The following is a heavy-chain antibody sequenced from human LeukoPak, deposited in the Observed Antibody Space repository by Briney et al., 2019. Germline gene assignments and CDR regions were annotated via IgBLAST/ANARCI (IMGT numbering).Heavy chain of an antibody. J-gene: IGHJ4*02. V-gene: IGHV4-34*01. D-gene: IGHD3-10*01. CDR3: ARGGSVIIPPFDY. Sequence: WETLSLTCAVYGGSFSGYYWSWVRQPPGKGLEWVGEINHSGSTNYNPSLKGRVTISVDTSKDQFSLKLSSVPAADTAVYYCARGGSVIIPPFDYWGQGTLVTVSS. CDR2: INHSGST. CDR1: GGSFSGYY.